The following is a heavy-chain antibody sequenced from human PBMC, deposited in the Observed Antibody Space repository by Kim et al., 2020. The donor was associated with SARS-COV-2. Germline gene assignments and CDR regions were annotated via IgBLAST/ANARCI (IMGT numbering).Heavy chain of an antibody. CDR3: ARQPAQSLRGVIGQGY. D-gene: IGHD3-10*01. Sequence: SETLSLTCTVSGGSVSNSDYYWDWIRQPPGKGLEWIGSVYYSGSTHYNASLKSRVTISVDTSKNQFSLKLNSVTAADTAVYYCARQPAQSLRGVIGQGYWGQGTLVTVSS. CDR2: VYYSGST. J-gene: IGHJ4*02. CDR1: GGSVSNSDYY. V-gene: IGHV4-39*01.